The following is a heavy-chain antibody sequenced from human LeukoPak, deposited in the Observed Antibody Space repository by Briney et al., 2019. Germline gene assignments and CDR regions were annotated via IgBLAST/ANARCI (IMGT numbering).Heavy chain of an antibody. CDR1: GFTFSTYS. CDR3: ARDPGSPYYYYMDV. V-gene: IGHV3-21*01. D-gene: IGHD5-12*01. CDR2: ISRSSSDI. Sequence: GGSLRLFCAASGFTFSTYSMHWVRQAPGKGLEWVSSISRSSSDIYYADPVKGRFTISRDTAKNSLFLQMNSLRAEDTAIYYCARDPGSPYYYYMDVWGKGITVTVSS. J-gene: IGHJ6*03.